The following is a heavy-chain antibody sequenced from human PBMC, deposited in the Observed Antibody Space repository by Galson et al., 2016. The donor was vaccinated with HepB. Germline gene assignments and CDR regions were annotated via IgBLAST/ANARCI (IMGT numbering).Heavy chain of an antibody. V-gene: IGHV4-59*03. D-gene: IGHD5-24*01. J-gene: IGHJ4*02. CDR1: GGSISGYY. CDR3: AAGYNWDY. Sequence: TLSLTCTVSGGSISGYYCSWIRQPPGKGLEWIGYTYYSGGTNYNPSLKSRVTISTDTSKNQVSLMLTSVNAADTAVYFCAAGYNWDYWGEGILVTVSS. CDR2: TYYSGGT.